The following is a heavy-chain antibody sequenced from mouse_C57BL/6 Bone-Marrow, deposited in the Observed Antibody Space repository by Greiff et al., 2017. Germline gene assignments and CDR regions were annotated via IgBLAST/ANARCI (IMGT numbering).Heavy chain of an antibody. J-gene: IGHJ2*01. CDR2: IRLKSDNYAT. Sequence: EVKLVESGGGLVQPGGSMKLSCVASGFTFSNYWMNWVRQSPEKGLEWVAQIRLKSDNYATHYAESVKGRFTISRDDSKSSVYLQMNNLRAEDTGIYYCTDFYDYDGCYFDYWGQGTTLTVSS. D-gene: IGHD2-4*01. CDR1: GFTFSNYW. V-gene: IGHV6-3*01. CDR3: TDFYDYDGCYFDY.